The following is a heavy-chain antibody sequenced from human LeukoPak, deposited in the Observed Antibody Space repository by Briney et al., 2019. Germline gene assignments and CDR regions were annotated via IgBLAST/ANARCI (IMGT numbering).Heavy chain of an antibody. J-gene: IGHJ4*02. CDR3: ATSSRLVILDY. Sequence: GGTLRLSCAASGFTFSSYGMSWVRQAPGKGLEWVSAISGSGGSTYYADSVKGRFTISRDNSKNTLYLQMNSLRAEDTAVYYCATSSRLVILDYWGQGTLVTVSS. CDR1: GFTFSSYG. CDR2: ISGSGGST. V-gene: IGHV3-23*01. D-gene: IGHD3-9*01.